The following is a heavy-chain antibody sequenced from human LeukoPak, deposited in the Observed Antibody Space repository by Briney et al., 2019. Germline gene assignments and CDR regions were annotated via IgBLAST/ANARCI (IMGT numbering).Heavy chain of an antibody. V-gene: IGHV1-2*02. CDR3: ARNYGSGDFDL. CDR1: GYPFTGYY. Sequence: ASVKVSCKSSGYPFTGYYILWVRQAPGQGLECVGWINPHSGVTTYAQNFQGRVAMTRDTSISTAYLELSGLKSDDTAVYYCARNYGSGDFDLWGQGTLVTVSS. D-gene: IGHD3-10*01. J-gene: IGHJ4*02. CDR2: INPHSGVT.